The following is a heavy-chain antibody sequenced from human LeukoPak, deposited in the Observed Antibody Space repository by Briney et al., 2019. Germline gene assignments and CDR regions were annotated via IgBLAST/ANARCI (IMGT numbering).Heavy chain of an antibody. D-gene: IGHD3-22*01. J-gene: IGHJ4*02. CDR3: ASSGYYYHLDY. V-gene: IGHV4-61*02. Sequence: SETLSLTCSVSGGSISSGSYYWSWIRQPAGKGLEWIGRIYTSGSTNYNPSLKSRVTISVDTSKNQFSLKLSSVTAADTAVYYCASSGYYYHLDYWGQGTLVTVSS. CDR2: IYTSGST. CDR1: GGSISSGSYY.